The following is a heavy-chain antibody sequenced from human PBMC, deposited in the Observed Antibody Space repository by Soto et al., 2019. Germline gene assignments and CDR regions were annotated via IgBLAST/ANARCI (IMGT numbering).Heavy chain of an antibody. V-gene: IGHV4-39*01. CDR1: RGSISSGTNY. Sequence: GPGPPWASETLSLTCTVSRGSISSGTNYWAWIRRPPGKGLEWIASIYYSGSPFYNPSLKSRFTISLDTSKNQISLRLRSVTAADTAVYYCARHEVGWYFDAWGQGTLVTGPS. CDR3: ARHEVGWYFDA. J-gene: IGHJ4*02. CDR2: IYYSGSP. D-gene: IGHD1-26*01.